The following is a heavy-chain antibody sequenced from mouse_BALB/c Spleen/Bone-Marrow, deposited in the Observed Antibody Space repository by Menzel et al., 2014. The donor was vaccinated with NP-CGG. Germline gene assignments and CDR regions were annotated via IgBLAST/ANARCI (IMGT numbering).Heavy chain of an antibody. CDR2: ISDGGSYT. CDR1: GFTFSDYY. Sequence: EVQLMESGGGLVKPGGSLKLSCAASGFTFSDYYMYWVRQTPEKRLEWVATISDGGSYTYYPDSVKGRFTISRDNAKNNLYLQMSSLKSEDTAMYYCARGSSDLDYWGQGTTLTVSS. CDR3: ARGSSDLDY. D-gene: IGHD1-1*01. V-gene: IGHV5-4*02. J-gene: IGHJ2*01.